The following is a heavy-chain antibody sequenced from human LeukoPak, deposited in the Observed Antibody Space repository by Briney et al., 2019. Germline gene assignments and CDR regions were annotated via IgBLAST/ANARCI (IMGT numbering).Heavy chain of an antibody. CDR2: ISYDGNNK. Sequence: PGRSLRLSCVGSGFNFNDYGIHWVRQLPGKGLEWVAVISYDGNNKHYVKSVKGRFTISRDKSKNTVYLQMNSLRAEDTAVYYCAKDRFFFGEPRDAFDIWGQGTMVTVSS. J-gene: IGHJ3*02. V-gene: IGHV3-30*18. CDR1: GFNFNDYG. CDR3: AKDRFFFGEPRDAFDI. D-gene: IGHD3-10*01.